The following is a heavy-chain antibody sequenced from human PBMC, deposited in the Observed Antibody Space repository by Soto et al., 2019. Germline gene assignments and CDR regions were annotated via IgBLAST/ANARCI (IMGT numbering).Heavy chain of an antibody. V-gene: IGHV4-59*01. Sequence: SETLSLTCTVSGGSISSYWWSWIRQPPGRGLEWIGYIYYSGSTNYNPSLKSRVTISLDTSKSQFSLKLSSVTAADTAVYYCARVYCSSTSCYYPFDPWGQRTLVTVSS. J-gene: IGHJ5*02. D-gene: IGHD2-2*01. CDR1: GGSISSYW. CDR2: IYYSGST. CDR3: ARVYCSSTSCYYPFDP.